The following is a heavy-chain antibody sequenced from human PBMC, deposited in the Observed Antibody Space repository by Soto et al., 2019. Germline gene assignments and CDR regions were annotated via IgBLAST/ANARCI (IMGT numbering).Heavy chain of an antibody. CDR2: INPNSGGT. D-gene: IGHD6-25*01. CDR1: GYTFTGYY. Sequence: QVQLVQSGAEVKKPGASVKVSCKASGYTFTGYYMHWVRQAPGQGLEWMGWINPNSGGTNYAQKFQGWVTMTRDTSISTANMELSRLRSDDTAVYYCARDIGQGLRLNYYGMDVWGQGTTVTVSS. CDR3: ARDIGQGLRLNYYGMDV. V-gene: IGHV1-2*04. J-gene: IGHJ6*02.